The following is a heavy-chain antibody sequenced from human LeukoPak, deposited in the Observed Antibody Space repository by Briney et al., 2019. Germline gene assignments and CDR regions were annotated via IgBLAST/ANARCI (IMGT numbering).Heavy chain of an antibody. CDR2: IKQDGSEK. V-gene: IGHV3-7*01. J-gene: IGHJ6*03. CDR3: ARIYYNFWSGYYIYYYYYMDV. D-gene: IGHD3-3*01. Sequence: GGSLRLSCAASGFTFSSYWMSWVRQAPGKGLEWVANIKQDGSEKYYVDSVKGRFTISRDSAKNSLYLQMNSLRAEDTAVYYCARIYYNFWSGYYIYYYYYMDVWGKGTTVTVSS. CDR1: GFTFSSYW.